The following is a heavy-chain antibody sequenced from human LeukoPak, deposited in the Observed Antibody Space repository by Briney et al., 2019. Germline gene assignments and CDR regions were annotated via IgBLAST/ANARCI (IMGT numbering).Heavy chain of an antibody. CDR2: ISGTSSYM. J-gene: IGHJ5*02. CDR1: GFNFRDYS. CDR3: ARDLHYYGSGP. Sequence: PGGSLRLSCVAYGFNFRDYSMNWVRQAPGKGLDWVSGISGTSSYMYYGDSVKGRFTVSRDNAKYSLYLQMESLRVEDTAVYYCARDLHYYGSGPWGQGTLVTVSS. D-gene: IGHD3-10*01. V-gene: IGHV3-21*01.